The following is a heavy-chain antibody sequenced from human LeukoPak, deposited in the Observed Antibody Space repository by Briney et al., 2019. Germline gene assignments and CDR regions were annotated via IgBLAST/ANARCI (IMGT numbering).Heavy chain of an antibody. CDR1: GFTFSSYS. CDR2: ISSSRSYI. J-gene: IGHJ4*02. CDR3: ASEYYYDSSGYYYY. D-gene: IGHD3-22*01. V-gene: IGHV3-21*01. Sequence: PGGSLRLSCAASGFTFSSYSMNWVRQAPGKGLEWVSSISSSRSYIYYADSVKGRFTISRDNAKNSLYLQMNSLRADDTAVYYCASEYYYDSSGYYYYWGQGTLVTVSS.